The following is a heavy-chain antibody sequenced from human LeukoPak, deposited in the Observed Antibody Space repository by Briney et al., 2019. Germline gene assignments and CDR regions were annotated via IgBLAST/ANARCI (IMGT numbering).Heavy chain of an antibody. D-gene: IGHD1-26*01. Sequence: ASVKVSCKASGYTFTGYYMHLVRQAAGQGLEWMGWINPNSGGTNYAQKFQGRVTMTRDTSISTAYMELSRLRSDDTAVYYCARRLGATPNAFDIWGQGTMVTVSS. CDR3: ARRLGATPNAFDI. CDR1: GYTFTGYY. V-gene: IGHV1-2*02. J-gene: IGHJ3*02. CDR2: INPNSGGT.